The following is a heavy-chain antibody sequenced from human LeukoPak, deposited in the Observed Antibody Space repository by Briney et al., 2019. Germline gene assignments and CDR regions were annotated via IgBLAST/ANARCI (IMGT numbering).Heavy chain of an antibody. CDR2: ISSGGTYI. CDR1: GFTFSTYS. Sequence: GGSLRLSCAASGFTFSTYSMNWVRQAPGKGLEWVSSISSGGTYIHYADSVKGRFTISRDNAKNSLYLQMNSLRAEDTAVYYCARDRLGIVGATYEFDCWGQGTLVTVSS. J-gene: IGHJ4*02. V-gene: IGHV3-21*01. CDR3: ARDRLGIVGATYEFDC. D-gene: IGHD1-26*01.